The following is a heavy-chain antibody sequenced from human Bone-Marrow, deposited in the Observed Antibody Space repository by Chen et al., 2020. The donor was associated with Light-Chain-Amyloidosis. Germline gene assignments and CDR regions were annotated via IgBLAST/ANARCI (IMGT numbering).Heavy chain of an antibody. D-gene: IGHD1-1*01. CDR1: GFALSDYF. Sequence: QARLVESGGGLVEPGGSLRLSCEASGFALSDYFMTWVRQAPGKGLEWISYTYLGGPMRHYADSVKGRFTISRDNAKSSLYLQMNRLTAEDTAVYYCVRDRPLRYALPAPFDYWGQGTLVTVSS. CDR3: VRDRPLRYALPAPFDY. J-gene: IGHJ4*02. V-gene: IGHV3-11*04. CDR2: TYLGGPMR.